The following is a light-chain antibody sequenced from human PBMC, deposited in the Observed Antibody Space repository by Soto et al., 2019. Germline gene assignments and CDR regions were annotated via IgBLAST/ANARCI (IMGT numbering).Light chain of an antibody. J-gene: IGLJ1*01. Sequence: SVLTQPPSPSGTPGQRVTISCSGSSFNFGSDYVYWYQQIPGTAPKLLIYRNNQRPSGVPDRFSGSKSGTSASLAISGLRSEDEADYYCAAWDDSLSGYVFGTGTKVTVL. V-gene: IGLV1-47*01. CDR1: SFNFGSDY. CDR2: RNN. CDR3: AAWDDSLSGYV.